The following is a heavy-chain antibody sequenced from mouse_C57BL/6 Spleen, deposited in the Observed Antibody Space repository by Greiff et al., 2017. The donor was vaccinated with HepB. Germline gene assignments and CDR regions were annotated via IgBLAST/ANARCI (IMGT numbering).Heavy chain of an antibody. CDR3: TKGGNYDWFAY. CDR1: GFNIKDDY. CDR2: IDPENGDT. V-gene: IGHV14-4*01. D-gene: IGHD2-1*01. Sequence: VQLKESGAELVRPGASVKLSCTASGFNIKDDYMHWVKQRPEQGLEWIGWIDPENGDTEYASKFQGKATITADTSSNTAYLQLSSLTSEDTAVYYCTKGGNYDWFAYWGQGTLVTVSA. J-gene: IGHJ3*01.